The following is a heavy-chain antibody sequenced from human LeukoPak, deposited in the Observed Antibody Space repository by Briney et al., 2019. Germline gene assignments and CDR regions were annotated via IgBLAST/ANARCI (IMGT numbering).Heavy chain of an antibody. V-gene: IGHV3-23*01. D-gene: IGHD5-24*01. CDR3: AKVLQYYQYGMDV. CDR1: GFTFSTNA. Sequence: QPGGSLRLSCAASGFTFSTNAMSWVRQPPGKGLEWVSAIRDSGGSTYYADSVKGRFTISRDNSKNTLYLQMNSLRAEDTAVYYCAKVLQYYQYGMDVWGQGTTVTVSS. CDR2: IRDSGGST. J-gene: IGHJ6*02.